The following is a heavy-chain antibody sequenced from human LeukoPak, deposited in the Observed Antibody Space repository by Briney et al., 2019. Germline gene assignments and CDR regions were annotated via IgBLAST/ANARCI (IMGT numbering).Heavy chain of an antibody. CDR2: ISGDGGST. J-gene: IGHJ4*02. V-gene: IGHV3-64*04. D-gene: IGHD2-15*01. Sequence: GGSLRLSCSASGFTLRTYAMNWVRQAPGKGLEYISAISGDGGSTYYADTVKGRFTISRDNSKNTLYLQMNSLRAEDTALYHCVPFCSGANCYSGPPGYWGQGTLVTVSS. CDR1: GFTLRTYA. CDR3: VPFCSGANCYSGPPGY.